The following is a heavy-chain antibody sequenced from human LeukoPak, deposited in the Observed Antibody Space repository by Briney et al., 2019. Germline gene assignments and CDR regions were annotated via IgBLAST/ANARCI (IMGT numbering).Heavy chain of an antibody. Sequence: PSETLSLTCIVSGGSISSSSYYWSWIRQPPGKGLEWIAEINHSGSTNYNPSLKSRVTISVDTSKNQFSLKLSSVTAADTAVYYCARASWGITMVRGVTFDYWGQGTLVTVSS. CDR3: ARASWGITMVRGVTFDY. D-gene: IGHD3-10*01. V-gene: IGHV4-39*07. J-gene: IGHJ4*02. CDR1: GGSISSSSYY. CDR2: INHSGST.